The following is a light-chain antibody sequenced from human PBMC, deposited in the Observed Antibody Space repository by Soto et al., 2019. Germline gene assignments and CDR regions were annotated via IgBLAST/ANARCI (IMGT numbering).Light chain of an antibody. CDR2: GAS. CDR1: QSVSSN. V-gene: IGKV3-15*01. J-gene: IGKJ4*01. CDR3: QQYNNWPPLT. Sequence: EIAMTQSPATLSVSPGERATLSCRASQSVSSNLAWYQQRPGQAPRLLIYGASTRATGIPARFSGSGFGTEFTLTINSLQSEDFTVYYCQQYNNWPPLTFGGGTKVEIK.